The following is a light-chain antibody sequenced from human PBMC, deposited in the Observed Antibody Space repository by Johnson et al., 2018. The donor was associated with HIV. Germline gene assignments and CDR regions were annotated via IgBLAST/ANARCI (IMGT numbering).Light chain of an antibody. CDR1: SSNIGNNY. V-gene: IGLV1-51*01. CDR3: GTWDGSLSAGV. Sequence: QSVLTQPPSVSAAPGQKVTISCSGTSSNIGNNYVSWYQQFPGTAPKLVIYDNNNRPSGIPDRFSGSKSGTSTTLAITGLQIGDEADYYCGTWDGSLSAGVFGTGTKVTVL. CDR2: DNN. J-gene: IGLJ1*01.